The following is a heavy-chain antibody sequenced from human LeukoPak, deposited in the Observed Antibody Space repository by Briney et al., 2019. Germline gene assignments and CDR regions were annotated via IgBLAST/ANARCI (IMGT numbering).Heavy chain of an antibody. CDR3: ARQRQPTYYYDSSPLDFDY. J-gene: IGHJ4*02. D-gene: IGHD3-22*01. CDR1: GFTFSSYA. Sequence: GGSLRLSCAASGFTFSSYAMHWVRQAPGKGLEWVAVISYDGSNKYYADSVKGRFTISRDNSKNTLYLQMNSLRAEDTAVYYCARQRQPTYYYDSSPLDFDYWGQGTLVTVSS. CDR2: ISYDGSNK. V-gene: IGHV3-30-3*01.